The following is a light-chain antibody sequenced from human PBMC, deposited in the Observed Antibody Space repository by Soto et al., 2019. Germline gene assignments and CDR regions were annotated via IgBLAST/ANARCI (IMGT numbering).Light chain of an antibody. Sequence: DIQMAQSPSTLSASVGDTVTVTCRASQDVGSFLACYQQKPGKAPKLLIYLASRLESGVPSRFSGSGSGTAFSLTIRGLQPGDFATYFRQQYNSHSFYSFGQGTKLEIK. V-gene: IGKV1-5*03. CDR1: QDVGSF. CDR3: QQYNSHSFYS. J-gene: IGKJ2*03. CDR2: LAS.